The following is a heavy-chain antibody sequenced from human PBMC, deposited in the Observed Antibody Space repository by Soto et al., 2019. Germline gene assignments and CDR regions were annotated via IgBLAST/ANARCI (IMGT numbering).Heavy chain of an antibody. CDR2: TYYRSKWYN. J-gene: IGHJ4*02. CDR1: GDXVSSNSAA. V-gene: IGHV6-1*01. Sequence: QXLSLTCGISGDXVSSNSAAWNWLRQSPSRGLEWLGRTYYRSKWYNDYAVSVESRITINPDTSKNHFSLQLNFVPPEDTAVYFCARGEQYSGRIFDYWGQGTLVTVSS. D-gene: IGHD1-26*01. CDR3: ARGEQYSGRIFDY.